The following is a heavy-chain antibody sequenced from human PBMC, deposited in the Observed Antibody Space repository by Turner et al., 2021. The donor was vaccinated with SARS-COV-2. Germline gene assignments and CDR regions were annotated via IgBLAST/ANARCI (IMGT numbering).Heavy chain of an antibody. J-gene: IGHJ5*02. V-gene: IGHV4-4*07. D-gene: IGHD6-19*01. CDR3: ARGWQCERFDL. CDR1: GGSISSHY. CDR2: LYSTGTT. Sequence: QVELQESGPRLLKPSETLSLTCTVSGGSISSHYWSWNRQPAGKGMEWIGRLYSTGTTDYNRSLRNRVSMSVDTSRNQFSLRLKSVTAADTAVYYFARGWQCERFDLWGQGMPVTVSS.